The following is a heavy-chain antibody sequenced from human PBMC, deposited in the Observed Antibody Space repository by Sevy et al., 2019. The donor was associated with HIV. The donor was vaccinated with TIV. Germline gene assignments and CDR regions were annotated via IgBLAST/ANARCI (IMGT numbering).Heavy chain of an antibody. V-gene: IGHV3-30*04. CDR2: ISYEGSNE. CDR3: ARDWGTPPTAILYYFDF. D-gene: IGHD3-16*01. CDR1: TFTFGHYA. Sequence: GGSLRLSCAASTFTFGHYAMHWVRQAPGKGLQWVAGISYEGSNEYYTDSVKGRFTISRDNSKNTLNLEMNNLRVEVTALYYCARDWGTPPTAILYYFDFWGQGIPVTVSS. J-gene: IGHJ4*02.